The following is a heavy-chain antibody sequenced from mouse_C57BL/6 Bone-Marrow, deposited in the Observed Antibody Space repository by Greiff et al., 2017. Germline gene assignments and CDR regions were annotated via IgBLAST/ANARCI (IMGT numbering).Heavy chain of an antibody. J-gene: IGHJ1*03. CDR2: ISYDGSN. CDR3: ASRDWYFDV. V-gene: IGHV3-6*01. Sequence: EESGPGLVKPSQSLSLTCSVTGYSITSGYYWNWIRQFPGNKLEWMGYISYDGSNNYNPSLKNRISITRDTSKNQYFLKLNSVTTEDTATYYCASRDWYFDVWGTGTTVTVSS. CDR1: GYSITSGYY.